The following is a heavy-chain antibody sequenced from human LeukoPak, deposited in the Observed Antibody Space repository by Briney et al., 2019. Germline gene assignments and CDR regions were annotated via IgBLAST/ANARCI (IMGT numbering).Heavy chain of an antibody. V-gene: IGHV1-69*13. CDR3: ASRPRYCSGGSCYWFDP. CDR2: IIPIFGTA. J-gene: IGHJ5*02. Sequence: GASVKVSCKASGGTFSSYAISWVRQAPGQGLEWMGGIIPIFGTANYAQKFQGRVTITADESTSTAYMELSSLRSEDTAVYYCASRPRYCSGGSCYWFDPWGQGTLVTVSS. D-gene: IGHD2-15*01. CDR1: GGTFSSYA.